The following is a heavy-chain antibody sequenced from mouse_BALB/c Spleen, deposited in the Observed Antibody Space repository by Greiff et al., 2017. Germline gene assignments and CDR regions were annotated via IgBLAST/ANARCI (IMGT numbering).Heavy chain of an antibody. CDR3: ARWASTVDAMDY. Sequence: VQLQESGPELVRPGVSVKISCKGSSYTFTDYAMHWVKQSHAKSLEWIGVISTYYGNTNYNQKFKGKATLTVDKSSSTAYMELRSLTSEDTAVYYCARWASTVDAMDYWGQGTSVTVSS. CDR2: ISTYYGNT. D-gene: IGHD1-1*01. CDR1: SYTFTDYA. J-gene: IGHJ4*01. V-gene: IGHV1-67*01.